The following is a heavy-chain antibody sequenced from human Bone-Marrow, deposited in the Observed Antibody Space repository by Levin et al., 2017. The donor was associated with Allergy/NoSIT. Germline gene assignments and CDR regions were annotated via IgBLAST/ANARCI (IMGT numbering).Heavy chain of an antibody. CDR2: INWNGESR. CDR3: ALSGELDWVPNVGY. Sequence: RLGESLKISCSTSGFTFDDYAMSWVRQVPGKGLEWVSEINWNGESRGYADSVKGRFTISRDSAKKSLYLEMNSLRVEDTALYYCALSGELDWVPNVGYWGQGTLVTVSS. J-gene: IGHJ4*02. CDR1: GFTFDDYA. D-gene: IGHD3-16*01. V-gene: IGHV3-20*04.